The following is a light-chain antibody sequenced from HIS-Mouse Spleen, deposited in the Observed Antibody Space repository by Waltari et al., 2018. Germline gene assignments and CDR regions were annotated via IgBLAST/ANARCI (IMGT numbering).Light chain of an antibody. J-gene: IGLJ2*01. CDR2: GNS. V-gene: IGLV1-40*01. Sequence: QSVLTQPPSVSGAPGQRVTISCTGRSSNTGAGSDVHWYQQLPGPAPKLLIYGNSNRPSGVPDRFSGSKSGTSASLAITGLQAEDEADYYCQYYDSSLSVVVFGGGTKLTVL. CDR3: QYYDSSLSVVV. CDR1: SSNTGAGSD.